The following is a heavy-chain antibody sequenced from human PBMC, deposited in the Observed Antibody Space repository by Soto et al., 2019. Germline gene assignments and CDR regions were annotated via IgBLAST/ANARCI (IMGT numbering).Heavy chain of an antibody. CDR3: ARRGACISTSCSLDY. CDR1: GYTFTSYD. V-gene: IGHV1-46*01. CDR2: INPSGGST. Sequence: ASVKVSCKASGYTFTSYDINWVRQAPGQGLEWMGIINPSGGSTTYAQKFQGRVTMTRDTSTSTVYMELSSLRSEDTAVYYCARRGACISTSCSLDYWGQGTLVTVSS. J-gene: IGHJ4*02. D-gene: IGHD2-2*01.